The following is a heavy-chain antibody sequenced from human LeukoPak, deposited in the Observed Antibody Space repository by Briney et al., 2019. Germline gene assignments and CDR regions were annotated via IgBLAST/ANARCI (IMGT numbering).Heavy chain of an antibody. CDR1: GASISSYY. D-gene: IGHD3-9*01. CDR2: VYTTGGT. Sequence: SSETLSLTCSVSGASISSYYWSWIRQPAGKGLEYIGRVYTTGGTHYNPTLKSRLTMSADTSKNQFYLKLTSVTAADTAVYYCATGTGYYRGAKYFQYWGQGTLVTVSS. J-gene: IGHJ1*01. CDR3: ATGTGYYRGAKYFQY. V-gene: IGHV4-4*07.